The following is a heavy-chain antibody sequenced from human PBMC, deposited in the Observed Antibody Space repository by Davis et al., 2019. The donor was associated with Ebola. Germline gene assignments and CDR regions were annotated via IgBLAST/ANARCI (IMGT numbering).Heavy chain of an antibody. CDR2: VRSHGSDD. V-gene: IGHV3-30*02. Sequence: GESLKISCAASGFTFNIFDMHWVRQAPGGGLEWVAFVRSHGSDDYYADSVKGRFTISRDNSRNTLYLQMNSLRPEDTAVYYCARDSDDYSFDYWGQGTLVTVSS. CDR1: GFTFNIFD. CDR3: ARDSDDYSFDY. D-gene: IGHD4-11*01. J-gene: IGHJ4*02.